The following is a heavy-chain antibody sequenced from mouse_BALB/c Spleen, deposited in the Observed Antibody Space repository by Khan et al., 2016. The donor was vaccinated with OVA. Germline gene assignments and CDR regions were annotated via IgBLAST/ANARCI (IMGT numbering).Heavy chain of an antibody. V-gene: IGHV5-12-1*01. D-gene: IGHD1-1*01. CDR2: ISNCGGTT. CDR1: GFAFSSYD. J-gene: IGHJ1*01. Sequence: EVELVESGGGLVKPGGSLKLSCAVSGFAFSSYDMSYVRQPPAERLEWVAYISNCGGTTYYPDTLKGRFTISRDNAKNTLYLQMSSLKSEDTATYYCGRHYYYGTGCRHFDVWGAGTTVTVSS. CDR3: GRHYYYGTGCRHFDV.